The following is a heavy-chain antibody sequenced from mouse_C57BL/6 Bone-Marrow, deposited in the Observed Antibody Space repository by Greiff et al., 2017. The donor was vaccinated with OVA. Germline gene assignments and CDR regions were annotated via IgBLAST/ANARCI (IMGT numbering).Heavy chain of an antibody. Sequence: QVQLQQSGAELARPGASVKLSCKASGYTFTSYGISWVKQRTGQGLEWIGEIYPRSGNTYYNEKFKGKATLTADKSSSTAYMELRSLTSEDSAVYFCARRGKWYYFDYWGQGTTLTVSA. V-gene: IGHV1-81*01. CDR1: GYTFTSYG. D-gene: IGHD1-1*02. CDR2: IYPRSGNT. J-gene: IGHJ2*01. CDR3: ARRGKWYYFDY.